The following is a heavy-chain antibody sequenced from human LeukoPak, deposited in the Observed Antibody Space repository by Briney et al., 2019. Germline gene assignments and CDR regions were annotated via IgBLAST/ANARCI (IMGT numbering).Heavy chain of an antibody. CDR3: AELGITMIGGV. D-gene: IGHD3-10*02. CDR1: GFTFSSYS. J-gene: IGHJ6*04. Sequence: GGTLRLSCAASGFTFSSYSMNWVRQAPGKGLEWVSYISSSGSTIYYADSVKGRFTISRDNAKNSLYLQMNSLRAEDTAVYYCAELGITMIGGVWGKGTTVTISS. CDR2: ISSSGSTI. V-gene: IGHV3-48*04.